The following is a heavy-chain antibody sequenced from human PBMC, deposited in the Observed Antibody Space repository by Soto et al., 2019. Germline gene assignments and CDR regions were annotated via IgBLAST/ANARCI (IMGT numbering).Heavy chain of an antibody. CDR2: ISVSGST. CDR1: GFNFGSCA. Sequence: EVQLLESGGGLVQPGESQRLSCVASGFNFGSCAMGWVRQPPGKGLEWVSAISVSGSTYYADSVKGRFTISRDNSKNTLSLQMDRLRVEDTATYYCAKGGTATIRVGFAYWGRGMVVTVSS. J-gene: IGHJ4*02. D-gene: IGHD1-1*01. V-gene: IGHV3-23*01. CDR3: AKGGTATIRVGFAY.